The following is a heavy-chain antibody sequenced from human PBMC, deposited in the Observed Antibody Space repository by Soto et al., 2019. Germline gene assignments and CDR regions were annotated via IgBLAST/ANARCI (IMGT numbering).Heavy chain of an antibody. J-gene: IGHJ6*02. V-gene: IGHV3-72*01. Sequence: EVQLVESGGGLVQPGGSLRLSCAASGLIFSDYHMDWVRQAPGKGLEWVGRIRRKATRYTTEYSASVKGRFTISRDDSMISLSLQMNSLKTVDRSMSYCSFSRGCSGGIDDMDVWGQGTAVTVSS. D-gene: IGHD6-19*01. CDR1: GLIFSDYH. CDR3: SFSRGCSGGIDDMDV. CDR2: IRRKATRYTT.